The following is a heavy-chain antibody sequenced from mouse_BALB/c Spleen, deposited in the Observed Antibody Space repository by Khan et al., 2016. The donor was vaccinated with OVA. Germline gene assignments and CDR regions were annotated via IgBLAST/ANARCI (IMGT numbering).Heavy chain of an antibody. CDR2: ISDGGSYT. Sequence: EVELVESGGGLVKPGGSLKLSCAASGFTFSDYYMYWVRQTPEKRLEWVATISDGGSYTYFPDSVEGRFTISRDNAKNNLFLQLISLQSEDTAMYYCTRGGYGAFGYWGQGTLVTVSA. V-gene: IGHV5-4*02. J-gene: IGHJ3*01. CDR3: TRGGYGAFGY. D-gene: IGHD2-14*01. CDR1: GFTFSDYY.